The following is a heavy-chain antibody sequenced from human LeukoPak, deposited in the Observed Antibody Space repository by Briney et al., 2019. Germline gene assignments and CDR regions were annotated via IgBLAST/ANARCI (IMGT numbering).Heavy chain of an antibody. J-gene: IGHJ6*03. CDR3: ARWDPSPCCHRMDV. V-gene: IGHV1-18*01. D-gene: IGHD1-26*01. CDR1: GYTFKNYG. Sequence: GASVKVSCKASGYTFKNYGISWVRQAPGQGLEWMGWISAYNGNTNYAQKLQGRVTMTTDTSTSTAYMELRSLRSDDTAVYYCARWDPSPCCHRMDVWGKGTTVTVSS. CDR2: ISAYNGNT.